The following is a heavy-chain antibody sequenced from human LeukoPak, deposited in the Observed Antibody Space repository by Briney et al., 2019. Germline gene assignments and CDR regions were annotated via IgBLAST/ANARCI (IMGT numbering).Heavy chain of an antibody. D-gene: IGHD3-16*01. CDR3: ARDSDALSAFDI. J-gene: IGHJ3*02. CDR2: ISGSGNTV. CDR1: GFAFNEHY. Sequence: GGSLRLSCAASGFAFNEHYMNWIRQAPGKGLEWVSYISGSGNTVYSADSVKGRFTISRDNAKNSLYLQMNSLRAEDTAVYYCARDSDALSAFDIWGQGTMVTVSS. V-gene: IGHV3-11*04.